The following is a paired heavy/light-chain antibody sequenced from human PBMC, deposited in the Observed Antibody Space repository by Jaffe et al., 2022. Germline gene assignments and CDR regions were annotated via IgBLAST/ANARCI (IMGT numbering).Heavy chain of an antibody. CDR1: GGSISSSNW. V-gene: IGHV4-4*02. Sequence: QVQLQESGPGLVKPSGTLSLTCAVSGGSISSSNWWSWIRQPPGKGLEWIGEIYHSGSTNYNPSLKSRVTISVDKSKNQFSLKLSSVTAADTAVYYCARKRITMVRGVIITPTLDPWGQGTLVTVSS. CDR3: ARKRITMVRGVIITPTLDP. J-gene: IGHJ5*02. CDR2: IYHSGST. D-gene: IGHD3-10*01.
Light chain of an antibody. CDR3: QQYNNWPLPYT. J-gene: IGKJ2*01. CDR2: GAS. V-gene: IGKV3-15*01. Sequence: EIVMTQSPATLSVSPGERATLSCRASQSVSSNLAWYQQKPGQAPRLLIYGASTRATGIPARFSGSGSGTEFTLTISSLQSEDFAVYYCQQYNNWPLPYTFGQGTKLEIK. CDR1: QSVSSN.